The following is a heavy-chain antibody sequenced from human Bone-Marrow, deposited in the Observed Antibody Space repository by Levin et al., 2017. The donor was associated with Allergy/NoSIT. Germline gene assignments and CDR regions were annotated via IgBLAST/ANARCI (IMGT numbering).Heavy chain of an antibody. J-gene: IGHJ4*02. Sequence: PGGSLRLSCAASGFTFSSYAMSWVRQAPGKGLEWVSAISGSGGSTYYADSVKGRFTISRDNSKNTLYLQMNSLRAEDTAVYYCAKASFVLMVYAIHYWGQGTLVTVSS. CDR3: AKASFVLMVYAIHY. V-gene: IGHV3-23*01. CDR2: ISGSGGST. CDR1: GFTFSSYA. D-gene: IGHD2-8*01.